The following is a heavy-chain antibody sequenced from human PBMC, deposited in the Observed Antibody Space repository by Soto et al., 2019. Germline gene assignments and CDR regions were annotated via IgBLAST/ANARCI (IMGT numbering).Heavy chain of an antibody. V-gene: IGHV2-5*02. Sequence: QITLKESGPTLVKPTQTLTLTCTFSGFSFTTYGVGVGWIRQAPGKAPEWLALIYWDDQKTFRSSLESRLTITKDTSKDQVVLTITNMDPVDTATYYCTKKGQYHDSSACGRDCYMDVWDKGTTVTVSS. CDR3: TKKGQYHDSSACGRDCYMDV. J-gene: IGHJ6*04. D-gene: IGHD2-2*01. CDR2: IYWDDQK. CDR1: GFSFTTYGVG.